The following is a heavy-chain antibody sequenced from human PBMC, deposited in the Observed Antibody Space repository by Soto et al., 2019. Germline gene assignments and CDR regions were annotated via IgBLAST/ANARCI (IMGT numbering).Heavy chain of an antibody. CDR3: AAVSACCSRTTCQIDP. V-gene: IGHV4-4*02. CDR2: IFRSGTS. J-gene: IGHJ5*02. CDR1: SGSISSNYW. Sequence: QVQLQESGPGLVKPSGTLTLTCAVPSGSISSNYWWTWVRQSPEKGLEWSGEIFRSGTSHYNPSLNGRVTMSLGQSKPRSSLILTSVTAADTAVYYCAAVSACCSRTTCQIDPWGQGNLVTVSS. D-gene: IGHD2-2*01.